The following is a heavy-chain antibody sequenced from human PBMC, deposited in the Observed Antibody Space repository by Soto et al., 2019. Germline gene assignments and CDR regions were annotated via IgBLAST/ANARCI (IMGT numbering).Heavy chain of an antibody. CDR1: GLTFTNYP. CDR2: ISGSGDST. V-gene: IGHV3-23*01. CDR3: ASRNYYDSSGYYYWYYFDF. D-gene: IGHD3-22*01. Sequence: PGGSLRLSCAASGLTFTNYPMSWVRQAPGKGLEWVSVISGSGDSTYYAESVKGRFTIPRDNSKNTLYLQMNSVGAEDTAVYYCASRNYYDSSGYYYWYYFDFWGQGTLVTVSS. J-gene: IGHJ4*02.